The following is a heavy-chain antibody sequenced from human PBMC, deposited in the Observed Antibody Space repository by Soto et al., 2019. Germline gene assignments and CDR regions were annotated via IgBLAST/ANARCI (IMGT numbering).Heavy chain of an antibody. D-gene: IGHD1-1*01. Sequence: QVHLVQSGAEVKKPGASVKVSCKGSGYAFTTYGITWVRQAPGQGLEWTGWISAHNGNTNYAQKLQGRVTVTRDTSTSTAYRELRSLRSDDTAVYYCARGRYGDYWGQGALVTVSS. J-gene: IGHJ4*02. CDR1: GYAFTTYG. CDR2: ISAHNGNT. V-gene: IGHV1-18*01. CDR3: ARGRYGDY.